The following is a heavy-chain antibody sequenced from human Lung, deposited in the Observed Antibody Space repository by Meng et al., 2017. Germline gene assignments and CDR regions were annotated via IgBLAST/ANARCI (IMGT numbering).Heavy chain of an antibody. J-gene: IGHJ6*02. CDR1: GFTFSSYG. CDR2: IWYDGSNK. D-gene: IGHD2-21*02. Sequence: GESLKISCAASGFTFSSYGMHWVRQAPGKGLEWVAVIWYDGSNKYYADSVKGRFTISRDNSKNTLYLQMNSLRAEDTAVYYCARGGHIVVVTAIQGGAMDVWGQGTTVTVSS. V-gene: IGHV3-33*01. CDR3: ARGGHIVVVTAIQGGAMDV.